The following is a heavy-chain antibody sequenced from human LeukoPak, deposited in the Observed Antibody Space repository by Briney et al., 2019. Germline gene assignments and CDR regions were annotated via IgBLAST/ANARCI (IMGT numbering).Heavy chain of an antibody. V-gene: IGHV3-21*01. CDR3: VRVPEWLLSNYYYYGMDV. D-gene: IGHD3-3*01. CDR1: GFTFSSYS. J-gene: IGHJ6*02. Sequence: GGSLRLSCAASGFTFSSYSMNWVRQAPGKGLEWVSSISSSSSYIYYADSVKGRFTISRDNAKNTLYLQMNSLRAEDTAVYYCVRVPEWLLSNYYYYGMDVWGQGTTVTVSS. CDR2: ISSSSSYI.